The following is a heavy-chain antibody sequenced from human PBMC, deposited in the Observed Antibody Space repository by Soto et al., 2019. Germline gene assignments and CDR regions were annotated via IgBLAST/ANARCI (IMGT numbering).Heavy chain of an antibody. CDR2: FYFTGST. D-gene: IGHD1-26*01. V-gene: IGHV4-39*01. CDR3: ARHVRSGSYFDC. Sequence: SETLSLTCTVSGDSISSSALYWCWLRHSPGKGLECIGIFYFTGSTNYNPSLKSRVTMSVDRSRNQFSLQLISLTAADTAVYYCARHVRSGSYFDCWGQGNLVTVS. CDR1: GDSISSSALY. J-gene: IGHJ4*02.